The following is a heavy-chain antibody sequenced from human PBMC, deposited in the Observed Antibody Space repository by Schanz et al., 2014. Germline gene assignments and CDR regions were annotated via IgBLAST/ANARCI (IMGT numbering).Heavy chain of an antibody. D-gene: IGHD3-9*01. CDR2: ISSSGSYI. CDR1: EFTFSSYN. CDR3: ARDSRPNYDFLTAYYSIDY. V-gene: IGHV3-21*02. Sequence: VQLVESGGGLVKPGGSLRLSCAASEFTFSSYNMNWVRQAPGKGLEWVSSISSSGSYIHYADSVKGRFTISRDNAKNTLYLQMNSLRAEDTAVYYCARDSRPNYDFLTAYYSIDYWGQGTLVTVAS. J-gene: IGHJ4*02.